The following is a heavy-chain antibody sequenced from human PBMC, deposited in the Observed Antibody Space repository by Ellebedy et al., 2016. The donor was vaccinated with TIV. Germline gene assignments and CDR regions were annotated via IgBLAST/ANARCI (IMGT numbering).Heavy chain of an antibody. J-gene: IGHJ4*02. Sequence: GGSLRLSCAASGFTFSSYNIIWVRQAPGKGLEWISYISGDTLTTEYADSVKGRFTISRDNAKNSVYLQMKSLRDEDTAVYFCARDMGRWLQFLGVWGQGTLVTVSS. CDR1: GFTFSSYN. D-gene: IGHD5-24*01. CDR3: ARDMGRWLQFLGV. V-gene: IGHV3-48*02. CDR2: ISGDTLTT.